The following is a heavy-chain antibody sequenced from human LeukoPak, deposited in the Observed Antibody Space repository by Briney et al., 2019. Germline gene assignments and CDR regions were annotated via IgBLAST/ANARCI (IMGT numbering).Heavy chain of an antibody. V-gene: IGHV4-59*08. CDR2: IYSSGST. J-gene: IGHJ5*02. D-gene: IGHD3-16*01. CDR3: ARRTLCCGERFDP. CDR1: DGSINNYY. Sequence: SETLSLTCTVSDGSINNYYWSWIRQPPGKGLEWIGYIYSSGSTNYNPSLKSRVIISVDTSKNQFSLKLSSVTAADTAVYYCARRTLCCGERFDPWGQGTLVTISS.